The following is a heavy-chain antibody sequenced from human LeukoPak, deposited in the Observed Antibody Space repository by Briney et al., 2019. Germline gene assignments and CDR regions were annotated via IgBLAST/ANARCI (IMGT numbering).Heavy chain of an antibody. D-gene: IGHD1-20*01. CDR3: ARGSELTGVDY. J-gene: IGHJ4*02. V-gene: IGHV3-48*01. CDR1: GFTFSSYS. Sequence: PGGSLGLSCAASGFTFSSYSMNWVRQAPGKGLEWVSYISSSSTIYYADSVKGRFTISRDNAKNSLYLQMNSLRAEDTAVYYCARGSELTGVDYWGQGTLVTVSS. CDR2: ISSSSTI.